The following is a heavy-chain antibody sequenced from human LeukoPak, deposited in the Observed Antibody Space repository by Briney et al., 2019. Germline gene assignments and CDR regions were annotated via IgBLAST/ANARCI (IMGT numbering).Heavy chain of an antibody. CDR3: ARRADYCSGGSCYYGMDV. CDR1: GGSISSSSYY. D-gene: IGHD2-15*01. V-gene: IGHV4-39*01. CDR2: IYHSGST. J-gene: IGHJ6*02. Sequence: SETLSLTCTVSGGSISSSSYYWDWIRQPPGKGLEWIMSIYHSGSTYYNPSLKRRVTISVDTSKNQFSLKLRSVTAADTAVYYCARRADYCSGGSCYYGMDVWGQGTTVTVSS.